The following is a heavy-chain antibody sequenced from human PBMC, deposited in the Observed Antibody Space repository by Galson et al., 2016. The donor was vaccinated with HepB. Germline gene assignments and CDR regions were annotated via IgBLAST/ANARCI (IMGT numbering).Heavy chain of an antibody. V-gene: IGHV3-23*01. Sequence: SLRLSCAASGFTFYNYAMDWVRQAPGGGLEWVAAIGGNVSPTYYADSVRGRFSISRDNSKNTLYLRMNSLRAEDTALYYCARGGGHGFFDYWGQGTQVTVSS. D-gene: IGHD3-10*01. J-gene: IGHJ4*02. CDR3: ARGGGHGFFDY. CDR2: IGGNVSPT. CDR1: GFTFYNYA.